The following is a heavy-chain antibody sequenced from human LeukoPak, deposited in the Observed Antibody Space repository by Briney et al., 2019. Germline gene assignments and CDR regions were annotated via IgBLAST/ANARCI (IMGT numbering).Heavy chain of an antibody. CDR3: ARDAYYYDSSGYSGDFDY. V-gene: IGHV3-48*01. D-gene: IGHD3-22*01. Sequence: GGSLRLSCAASGFTFSTYSMNWVRQAPGKGLEWVSYISSSSSTIYYADSVKGRFTISRDNAKNSLYLQMNSLRAEDTAMYYCARDAYYYDSSGYSGDFDYWGQGTLVTVSS. CDR2: ISSSSSTI. J-gene: IGHJ4*02. CDR1: GFTFSTYS.